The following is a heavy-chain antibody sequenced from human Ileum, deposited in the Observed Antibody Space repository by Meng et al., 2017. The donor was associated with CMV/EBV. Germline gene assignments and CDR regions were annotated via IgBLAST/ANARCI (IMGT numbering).Heavy chain of an antibody. CDR2: FGSSGNT. J-gene: IGHJ4*02. CDR3: AKRDTTKYFDS. V-gene: IGHV3-23*01. CDR1: GFTFSSYA. Sequence: ETLSLTCAASGFTFSSYAMSWVRQAPGKGLEWVSTFGSSGNTYYADSVKGRFTISRDNSKNTLFLQMNSLRAEDTAVFYCAKRDTTKYFDSWGQGILVTVSS. D-gene: IGHD5-18*01.